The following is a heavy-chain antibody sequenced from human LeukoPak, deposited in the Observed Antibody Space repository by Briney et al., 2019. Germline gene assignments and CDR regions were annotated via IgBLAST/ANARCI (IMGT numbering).Heavy chain of an antibody. V-gene: IGHV4-39*07. Sequence: SETLSLTCTVSGGSISSSSYYWSWIRQPPGKGLEWIGEINHSGSTNYNPSLKSRVTISVDTSKNQFSLKLSSVTAADTAVYYCARRVVAAKRGLDYWGQGTLVTVSS. CDR3: ARRVVAAKRGLDY. CDR2: INHSGST. J-gene: IGHJ4*02. CDR1: GGSISSSSYY. D-gene: IGHD2-15*01.